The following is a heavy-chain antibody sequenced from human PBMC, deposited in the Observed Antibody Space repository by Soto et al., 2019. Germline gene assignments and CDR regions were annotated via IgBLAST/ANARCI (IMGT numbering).Heavy chain of an antibody. CDR1: GFIFSGSW. Sequence: PGGSLRLSCAASGFIFSGSWMNWVRQAPGKGLEWVGRIKSKTDGGTIDYAAPVKGRFSISRDDSKNMLYLQMNSLRTDDTAVYYCTTDSVRGLDGLGGYWGQGTLVTVSS. CDR2: IKSKTDGGTI. V-gene: IGHV3-15*07. D-gene: IGHD2-15*01. CDR3: TTDSVRGLDGLGGY. J-gene: IGHJ4*02.